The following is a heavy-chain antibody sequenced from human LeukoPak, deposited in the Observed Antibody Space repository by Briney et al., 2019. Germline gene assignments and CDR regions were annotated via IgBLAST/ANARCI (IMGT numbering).Heavy chain of an antibody. CDR2: ISVSSRNT. Sequence: GGSLRLSCAASGFTFSRYAMSWVRQAPGKGLEWVSLISVSSRNTHYADSVKGRFTISRDSSKNTLYLEMNSLRVEDTAVYYCAKDAAVSGHYMWHFDYWGQGTLVTVSS. D-gene: IGHD3-3*01. V-gene: IGHV3-23*01. J-gene: IGHJ4*02. CDR1: GFTFSRYA. CDR3: AKDAAVSGHYMWHFDY.